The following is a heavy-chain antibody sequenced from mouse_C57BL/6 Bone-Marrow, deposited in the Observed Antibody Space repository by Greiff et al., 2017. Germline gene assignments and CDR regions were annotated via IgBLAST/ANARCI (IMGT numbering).Heavy chain of an antibody. CDR3: ARSGYYYGGSLFAN. CDR1: GYAFTNYL. D-gene: IGHD1-1*01. J-gene: IGHJ3*01. CDR2: INPGSGGT. V-gene: IGHV1-54*01. Sequence: VQLQQSGAELVRPGTSVKVSCKASGYAFTNYLIEWVKQRPGQGLEWIGVINPGSGGTNYNEKFKGKATLTADKSSSTAYMQLSSLTSEDSAVYFCARSGYYYGGSLFANGGQGTLVTVSA.